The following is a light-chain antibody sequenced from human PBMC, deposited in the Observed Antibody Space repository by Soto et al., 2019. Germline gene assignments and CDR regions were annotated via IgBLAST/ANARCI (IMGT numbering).Light chain of an antibody. CDR1: SSDVGTYNF. V-gene: IGLV2-23*02. CDR2: EVT. Sequence: QSALTQPASVSGSPGQSITISCTGTSSDVGTYNFVSWYQQHPGKAPKLMIYEVTKRPSGVSNRCSGSKSSNTASLTISGLQDENEEDYYCCSYAGSRRVFGGGTKLTVL. J-gene: IGLJ3*02. CDR3: CSYAGSRRV.